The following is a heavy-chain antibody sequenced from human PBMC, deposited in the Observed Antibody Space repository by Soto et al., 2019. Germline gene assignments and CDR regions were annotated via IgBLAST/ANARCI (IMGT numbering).Heavy chain of an antibody. CDR2: ISGYNGNT. Sequence: QVQLVQSGAEVKKPGASVKLSCKASGYTFTSYGICWVRQAPGQGLEWMGWISGYNGNTNYAQNLQGRVTMTTDTSTSTVYMELRSLRSDDTAVYYCARRCSSTRCLDLCGRRTLVIVSS. D-gene: IGHD2-2*01. CDR3: ARRCSSTRCLDL. J-gene: IGHJ2*01. CDR1: GYTFTSYG. V-gene: IGHV1-18*01.